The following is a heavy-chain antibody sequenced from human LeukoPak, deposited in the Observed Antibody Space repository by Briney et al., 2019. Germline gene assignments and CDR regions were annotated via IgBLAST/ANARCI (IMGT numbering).Heavy chain of an antibody. V-gene: IGHV3-33*01. Sequence: PGGSLRLSCAASGFTFRSYGMHWVRQAPGKGLEWVGVIWYDGSNKYYADSVKGRFTISRDNSKNTVYLQMNSLRAEDTAVYYCARGSSFGSSSYKFDYWGQGTLVTVSS. CDR2: IWYDGSNK. CDR3: ARGSSFGSSSYKFDY. CDR1: GFTFRSYG. J-gene: IGHJ4*02. D-gene: IGHD6-6*01.